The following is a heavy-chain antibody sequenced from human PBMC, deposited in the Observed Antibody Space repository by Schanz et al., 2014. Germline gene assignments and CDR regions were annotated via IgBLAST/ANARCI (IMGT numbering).Heavy chain of an antibody. V-gene: IGHV3-48*01. D-gene: IGHD3-22*01. J-gene: IGHJ4*02. CDR3: VSVYDSSGYVSFNY. CDR1: GFTFSSYA. CDR2: ISSSSSTI. Sequence: EVQLLESGGGLVQPGGSLRLSCAASGFTFSSYAMSWVRQAPGKGLEWISYISSSSSTIYHADSVKGRFTISRDNAKNSLYLQMNSLRAEDTAVYYCVSVYDSSGYVSFNYWGQGTLVTVSS.